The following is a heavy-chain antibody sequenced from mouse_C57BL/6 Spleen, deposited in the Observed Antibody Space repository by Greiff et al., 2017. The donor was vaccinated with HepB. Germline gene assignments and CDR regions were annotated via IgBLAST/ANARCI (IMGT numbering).Heavy chain of an antibody. CDR1: GFTFSSYG. J-gene: IGHJ2*01. CDR3: ARPQFDY. Sequence: VQLKESGGDLVKPGGSLKLSCAASGFTFSSYGMSWVRQTPDKRLEWVATISSGGSYTYYPDSVKGRFTISRDNAKNTLYLQMSSLKSEDTAMYYCARPQFDYWGQGTTLTVSS. CDR2: ISSGGSYT. V-gene: IGHV5-6*01.